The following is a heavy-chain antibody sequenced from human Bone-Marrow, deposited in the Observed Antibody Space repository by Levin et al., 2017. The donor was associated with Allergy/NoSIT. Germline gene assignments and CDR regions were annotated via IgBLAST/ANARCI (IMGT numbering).Heavy chain of an antibody. CDR2: INPNSGGT. CDR1: GYTFTGYY. J-gene: IGHJ4*02. D-gene: IGHD2-15*01. V-gene: IGHV1-2*02. Sequence: ASVKVSCKTSGYTFTGYYIHWVRQAPGQGLEWMGWINPNSGGTNYAEKFQGRVTLTRDTSISTAYMVLSRLRSDDTAVFYCARGGSRLSDWGQGTLVTVSS. CDR3: ARGGSRLSD.